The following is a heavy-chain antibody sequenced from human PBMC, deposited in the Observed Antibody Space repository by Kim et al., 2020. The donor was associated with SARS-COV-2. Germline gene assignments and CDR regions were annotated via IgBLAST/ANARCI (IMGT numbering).Heavy chain of an antibody. V-gene: IGHV1-3*01. J-gene: IGHJ5*02. CDR3: ARSSGRFLEWLLYGLPRAAFDP. CDR2: INAGNGNT. Sequence: ASVKVSCKASGYTFTSYAMHWVRQAPGQRLEWMGWINAGNGNTKYSQKFQGRVTITRDTSASTAYMELSSLRSEDTAVYYCARSSGRFLEWLLYGLPRAAFDPWGQGTLVTVSS. D-gene: IGHD3-3*01. CDR1: GYTFTSYA.